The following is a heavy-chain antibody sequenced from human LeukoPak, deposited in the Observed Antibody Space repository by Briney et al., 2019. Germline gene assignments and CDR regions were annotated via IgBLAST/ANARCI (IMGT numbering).Heavy chain of an antibody. Sequence: SETLSLTCTVSGGSISSSSYYWGWIRQPPVKGLEWIGSIYYSGSTYYNPSLKSRVTISVDTSKNQFSLKLSSVTAADTAVYSCARVYDSSGYYPDYWGQGTLVTVSS. V-gene: IGHV4-39*07. CDR2: IYYSGST. CDR3: ARVYDSSGYYPDY. D-gene: IGHD3-22*01. CDR1: GGSISSSSYY. J-gene: IGHJ4*02.